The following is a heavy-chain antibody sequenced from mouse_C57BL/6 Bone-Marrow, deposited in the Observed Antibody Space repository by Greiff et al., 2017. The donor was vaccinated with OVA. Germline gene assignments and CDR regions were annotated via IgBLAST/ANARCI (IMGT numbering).Heavy chain of an antibody. CDR1: GYTFTSYD. V-gene: IGHV1-85*01. CDR3: AREDWYFDV. J-gene: IGHJ1*03. Sequence: QVQLQQSGPELVKPGASVKLSCKASGYTFTSYDLNWVKQRPGQGLEWIGWIYPRDGSTNYNEKFKGKATLTVDTSSSTAYMERHSLTSEDAAVYFCAREDWYFDVWGTGTTVTVSS. CDR2: IYPRDGST.